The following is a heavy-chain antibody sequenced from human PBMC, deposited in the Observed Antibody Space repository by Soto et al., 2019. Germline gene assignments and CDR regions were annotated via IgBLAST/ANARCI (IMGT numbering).Heavy chain of an antibody. CDR3: ARQARDGYNPGHFQH. Sequence: PSETLSLTCTVSGGSISSSSYYWGWIRQPPGKGLEWIGSINYSGSTYYNPSLKSRVTISVDTSKNQFSLKLSSVTAADTAVYYCARQARDGYNPGHFQHWGQGTLVTVSS. J-gene: IGHJ1*01. CDR1: GGSISSSSYY. D-gene: IGHD5-12*01. CDR2: INYSGST. V-gene: IGHV4-39*01.